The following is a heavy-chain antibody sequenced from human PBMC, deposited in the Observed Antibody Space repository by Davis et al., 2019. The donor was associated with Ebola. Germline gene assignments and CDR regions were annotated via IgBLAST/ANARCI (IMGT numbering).Heavy chain of an antibody. CDR2: ITPNDGRT. CDR3: TTPGGQDSGYDVFDI. CDR1: GYTFTNYY. D-gene: IGHD5-12*01. Sequence: ASVKVSCKASGYTFTNYYMHWVRQAPGQGLEWLGMITPNDGRTIDAQNFQGRVTVTRDTSTTTVYMDLSSLRSEDTALYYCTTPGGQDSGYDVFDIWGQGTMVTVSS. V-gene: IGHV1-46*03. J-gene: IGHJ3*02.